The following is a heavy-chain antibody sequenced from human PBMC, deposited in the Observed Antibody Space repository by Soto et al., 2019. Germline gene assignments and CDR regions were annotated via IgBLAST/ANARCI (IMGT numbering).Heavy chain of an antibody. CDR2: IHTGGET. D-gene: IGHD2-15*01. CDR1: GCSVSSNY. V-gene: IGHV3-66*01. J-gene: IGHJ1*01. Sequence: GGSLRLSCAASGCSVSSNYMNWVRQAPGKGLEWVSIIHTGGETYYADSVKDRFTVSRDNSKNTVFLQMNSLRAEDTAVYYCARDSWSQYWGQGTPVTVSS. CDR3: ARDSWSQY.